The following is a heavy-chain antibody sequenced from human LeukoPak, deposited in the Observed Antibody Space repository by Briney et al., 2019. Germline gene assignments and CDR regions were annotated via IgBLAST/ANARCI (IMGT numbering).Heavy chain of an antibody. J-gene: IGHJ6*02. Sequence: ASVKVSCKASGYTFTSYGISWVRQAPGQGLEWMGGIIPIFGTANYAQKFQGRVTITADESTSTAYMELSSLRSEDTAVYYCARDSPNYDILTAIRFYGMDVWGQGTTVTVSS. CDR1: GYTFTSYG. V-gene: IGHV1-69*13. CDR2: IIPIFGTA. CDR3: ARDSPNYDILTAIRFYGMDV. D-gene: IGHD3-9*01.